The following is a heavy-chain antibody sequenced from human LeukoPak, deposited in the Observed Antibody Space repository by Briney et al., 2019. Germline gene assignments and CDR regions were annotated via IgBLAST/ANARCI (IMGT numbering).Heavy chain of an antibody. CDR1: GYSIRSGYY. CDR2: IYYSGST. V-gene: IGHV4-61*01. J-gene: IGHJ5*02. D-gene: IGHD2-2*01. Sequence: NPSETLSLTCTVSGYSIRSGYYWGWIRQPPGKGLEWIGYIYYSGSTNYNPSLKSRVTISVDTSKNQFSLKLSSVTAADTAVYYYARGDCSSTSCSFDPWGQETLVTVSS. CDR3: ARGDCSSTSCSFDP.